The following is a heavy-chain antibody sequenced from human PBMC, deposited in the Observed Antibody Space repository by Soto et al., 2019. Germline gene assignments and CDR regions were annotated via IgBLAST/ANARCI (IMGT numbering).Heavy chain of an antibody. CDR2: ISAYNGNT. J-gene: IGHJ4*02. D-gene: IGHD2-15*01. Sequence: ASVKVSCKASGYTFTSYGISWVRQAPGQGLEWMGWISAYNGNTNYAQKLQGRVTMTTDTSTSTAYMELRSLRSDDTAVYYCARDHVLHCSGGSCYSGGYWGQGTLVTVSS. V-gene: IGHV1-18*04. CDR1: GYTFTSYG. CDR3: ARDHVLHCSGGSCYSGGY.